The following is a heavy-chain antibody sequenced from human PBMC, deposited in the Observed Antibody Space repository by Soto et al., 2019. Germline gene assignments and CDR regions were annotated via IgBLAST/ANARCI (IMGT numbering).Heavy chain of an antibody. CDR1: GFTFSSYA. CDR2: ISYDGSNK. D-gene: IGHD3-9*01. Sequence: GGSLRLSCAASGFTFSSYAMHWVRQAPGKGLEWVAVISYDGSNKYYADSVKGRFTISRDNSKNTLYLQMNSLRAEDTAVYYCPSGQDYDILAGYYRIKNWFDPWGQGTLVTVSS. J-gene: IGHJ5*02. V-gene: IGHV3-30-3*01. CDR3: PSGQDYDILAGYYRIKNWFDP.